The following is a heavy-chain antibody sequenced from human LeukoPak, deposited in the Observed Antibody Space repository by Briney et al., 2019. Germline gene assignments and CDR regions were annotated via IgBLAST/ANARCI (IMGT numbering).Heavy chain of an antibody. J-gene: IGHJ4*02. CDR3: ARVPAALAFFDN. D-gene: IGHD2-2*01. V-gene: IGHV3-23*01. CDR2: ISGSGIST. CDR1: GFTFSGYA. Sequence: HPGGSLRLSCAASGFTFSGYAMSWVRQAPGKGLEWVSVISGSGISTYNADSVKGRFTISRDNAKNSLYLQMNSLRAEDAAVYYCARVPAALAFFDNWGQGALVTVSS.